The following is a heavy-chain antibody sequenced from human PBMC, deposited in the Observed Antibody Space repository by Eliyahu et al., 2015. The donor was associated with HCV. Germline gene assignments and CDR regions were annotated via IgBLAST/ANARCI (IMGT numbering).Heavy chain of an antibody. CDR1: GFTFSDYY. Sequence: QVQLVESGGGLVKPGGSLXLSCAAXGFTFSDYYMGWIRQAPGKGLEGVSYISSRGGHTMYYEDSVKGRFTISRDDAKNSLFLQMNSLRAEDTAVYYCAREAFITFGGPDYWGQGTLVTVSS. D-gene: IGHD3-16*01. CDR2: ISSRGGHTM. CDR3: AREAFITFGGPDY. V-gene: IGHV3-11*01. J-gene: IGHJ4*02.